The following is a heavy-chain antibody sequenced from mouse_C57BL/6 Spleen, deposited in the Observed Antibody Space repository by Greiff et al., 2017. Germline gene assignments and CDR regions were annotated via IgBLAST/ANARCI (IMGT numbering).Heavy chain of an antibody. V-gene: IGHV10-1*01. CDR2: IRSKSNNYAT. CDR3: VRLDGTSYAMDY. D-gene: IGHD1-1*01. Sequence: EVQLQESGGGLVQPKGSLKLSCAASGFSFNTYAMNWVRQAPGKGLEWVARIRSKSNNYATYYADSVKDRFTISRDDSESMLYLQMNNLKTEDTAMYYCVRLDGTSYAMDYWGQGTSVTVSS. CDR1: GFSFNTYA. J-gene: IGHJ4*01.